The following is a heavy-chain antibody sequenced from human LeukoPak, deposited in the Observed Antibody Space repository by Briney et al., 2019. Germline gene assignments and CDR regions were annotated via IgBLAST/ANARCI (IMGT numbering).Heavy chain of an antibody. Sequence: GGSLRLSCVASGFTFSNYWMSWVRQAPGKGLEWVANIKQDGSEKYYVDSVKGRFTISRDNAKNSLYLQMNSLRAEDTAVYYCARHGRQWLVPFDYWGQGTLVTVSS. D-gene: IGHD6-19*01. J-gene: IGHJ4*02. V-gene: IGHV3-7*01. CDR3: ARHGRQWLVPFDY. CDR2: IKQDGSEK. CDR1: GFTFSNYW.